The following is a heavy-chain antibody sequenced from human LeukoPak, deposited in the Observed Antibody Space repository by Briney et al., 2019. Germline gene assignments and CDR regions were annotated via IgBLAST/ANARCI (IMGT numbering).Heavy chain of an antibody. CDR3: ASVDSGTAYLRYDY. Sequence: ASVKVSCKASGYTFTGHYVHWLRQAPGQGLEWMGWINPNTSVTNYAQKFQDRVTLTRDTSISTAYMELSWLRSDDTAIYYCASVDSGTAYLRYDYGGQGTLVTVSS. J-gene: IGHJ4*02. CDR2: INPNTSVT. D-gene: IGHD3/OR15-3a*01. V-gene: IGHV1-2*02. CDR1: GYTFTGHY.